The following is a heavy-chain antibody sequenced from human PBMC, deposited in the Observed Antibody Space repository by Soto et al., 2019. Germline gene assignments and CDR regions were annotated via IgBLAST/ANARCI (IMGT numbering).Heavy chain of an antibody. V-gene: IGHV3-23*01. CDR3: AKVDGFLWFELDS. CDR1: GFTFSSSA. D-gene: IGHD3-10*01. J-gene: IGHJ4*02. CDR2: ISASGDGT. Sequence: EVQLLESGGGLVQPGGSLRLSCAASGFTFSSSAMSWVRQAPGKGLEWVSAISASGDGTYYADSVKGRFTISRDNSKNTLYLQMSSLRAEDTAVYYCAKVDGFLWFELDSWGQGTLVTVSS.